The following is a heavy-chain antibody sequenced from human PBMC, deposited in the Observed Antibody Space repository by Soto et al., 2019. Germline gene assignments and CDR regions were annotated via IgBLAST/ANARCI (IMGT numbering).Heavy chain of an antibody. Sequence: PGGSLRLSCAASGFTFNNAWMSWVRQAPGKGLEWVGRIKSTVDGGTTDYAAPVKGRFTISRDDSRNTLDLQMNSLKTEDTAVYYCTSGGYSYGSDYYHYGMDVWGQGTTVTVSS. CDR2: IKSTVDGGTT. CDR1: GFTFNNAW. D-gene: IGHD5-18*01. CDR3: TSGGYSYGSDYYHYGMDV. V-gene: IGHV3-15*01. J-gene: IGHJ6*02.